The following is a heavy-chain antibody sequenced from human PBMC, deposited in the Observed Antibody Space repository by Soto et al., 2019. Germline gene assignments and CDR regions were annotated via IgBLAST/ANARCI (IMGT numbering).Heavy chain of an antibody. J-gene: IGHJ6*02. CDR3: ARDLPASKGMDV. CDR1: RGTFSRYA. CDR2: IIPIFGTA. Sequence: QVQLVQSGSEVKKHGSSVKVSCKASRGTFSRYAISWVRQATGQGLEWMGGIIPIFGTANYAQKFQGRVTITADESTSTAYMELSSLRSEDTAVYYCARDLPASKGMDVWGQGTTVTVSS. V-gene: IGHV1-69*12.